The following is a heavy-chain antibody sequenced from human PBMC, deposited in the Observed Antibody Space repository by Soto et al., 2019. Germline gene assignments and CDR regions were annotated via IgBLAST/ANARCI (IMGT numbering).Heavy chain of an antibody. D-gene: IGHD3-10*01. V-gene: IGHV4-59*12. CDR3: ARALSGSYFVLEH. J-gene: IGHJ4*02. CDR1: GGSSSSYY. Sequence: SQTLSLTCTVSGGSSSSYYWSWIRQPPGKGLEWIGYIYYSGSTNYNPSLKSRVTISVDTSKNQFSLKLSSVTAADTAVYFCARALSGSYFVLEHWGQGALVTVSS. CDR2: IYYSGST.